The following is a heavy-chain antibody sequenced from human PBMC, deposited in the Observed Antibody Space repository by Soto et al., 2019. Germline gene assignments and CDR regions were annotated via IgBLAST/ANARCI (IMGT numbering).Heavy chain of an antibody. V-gene: IGHV1-69*01. CDR3: ASSAQGYQLLVFDY. J-gene: IGHJ4*02. CDR1: GGTFSSYA. CDR2: IIPIFGTA. D-gene: IGHD2-2*01. Sequence: QVQLVQSGAEVKKPGSSVKVSCKASGGTFSSYAISWVRQAPGQGLEWMGGIIPIFGTANYAQKFKGRVTITADESTSTAYMELRTLRSEDTAVYYCASSAQGYQLLVFDYWGQGTLVTVSS.